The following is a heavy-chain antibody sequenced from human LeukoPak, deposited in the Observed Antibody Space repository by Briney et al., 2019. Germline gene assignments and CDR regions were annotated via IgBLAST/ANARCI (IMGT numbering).Heavy chain of an antibody. V-gene: IGHV3-74*01. J-gene: IGHJ4*02. CDR3: AREWGGTMVRGALDY. D-gene: IGHD3-10*01. Sequence: GGSLRLSCAASGFTFSSYWMHWVRQAPGKGLVWVSRINSDGSSTSYADSVKGRFTISRDNAKNTLYLQMNSLRAEGTAVYYCAREWGGTMVRGALDYWGQGTLVTVSS. CDR1: GFTFSSYW. CDR2: INSDGSST.